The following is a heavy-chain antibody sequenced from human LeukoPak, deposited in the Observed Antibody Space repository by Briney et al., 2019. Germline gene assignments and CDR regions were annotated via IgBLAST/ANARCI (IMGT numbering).Heavy chain of an antibody. D-gene: IGHD4-23*01. CDR1: GFTFSSHS. CDR3: ARDRGTTVVTKTYYYYYGMDV. V-gene: IGHV3-21*01. Sequence: GGSLRLSCAASGFTFSSHSMTWVRQAPGKGLEWVSSISSSSNYIYYADSVKGRFTISRDNAKNSLYLQMNSLRAEDTAVYYCARDRGTTVVTKTYYYYYGMDVWGQGTTVTVSS. CDR2: ISSSSNYI. J-gene: IGHJ6*02.